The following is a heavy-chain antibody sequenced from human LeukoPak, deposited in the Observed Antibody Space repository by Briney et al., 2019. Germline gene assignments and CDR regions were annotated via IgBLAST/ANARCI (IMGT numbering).Heavy chain of an antibody. CDR2: INNSGST. J-gene: IGHJ5*02. Sequence: SETLSLTCAVYGGAFSGYYWSWIRQPPGKGLEWIGEINNSGSTNYNPSLKSRVTISVDTSKNQFSLKLSSVTAADTAVYYCAIGEYDFWSGYPGCWFDPWGQGTLVTVSS. D-gene: IGHD3-3*01. CDR1: GGAFSGYY. CDR3: AIGEYDFWSGYPGCWFDP. V-gene: IGHV4-34*01.